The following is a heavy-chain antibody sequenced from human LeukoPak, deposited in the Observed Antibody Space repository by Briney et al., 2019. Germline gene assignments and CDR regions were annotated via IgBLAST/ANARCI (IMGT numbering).Heavy chain of an antibody. CDR2: IYHSGST. J-gene: IGHJ4*02. Sequence: SETLSLTCAVSGGSISSGGYCWSWIRQPPGKGLEWIGYIYHSGSTYYHPSLKSRVTISVDRSKNQFSLKLSSVTAADTAVYYCARGSYGDYADYWGQGTLVTVSS. CDR1: GGSISSGGYC. D-gene: IGHD4-17*01. V-gene: IGHV4-30-2*01. CDR3: ARGSYGDYADY.